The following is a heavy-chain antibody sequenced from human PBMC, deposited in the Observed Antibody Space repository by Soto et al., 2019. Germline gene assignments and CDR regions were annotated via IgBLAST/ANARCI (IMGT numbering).Heavy chain of an antibody. D-gene: IGHD4-17*01. J-gene: IGHJ4*02. V-gene: IGHV3-23*01. CDR2: ITGSGGST. Sequence: GGSLRLSYAASGFTFSSYAMIWVRQAPGKGLEWVSVITGSGGSTYYADSVKGRFTISRDTSKNTLFLQMNSLRAEDTAVYYCAKDRYGDYGGIDYWGQGTMVTVSS. CDR1: GFTFSSYA. CDR3: AKDRYGDYGGIDY.